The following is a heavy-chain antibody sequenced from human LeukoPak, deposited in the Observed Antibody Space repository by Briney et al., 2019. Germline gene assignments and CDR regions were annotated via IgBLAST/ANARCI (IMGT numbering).Heavy chain of an antibody. Sequence: PGGSLRLSCAASGFTFSSYAMSWVRQASGKGLEWVSAISGSGGSTYYADSVKGRFTISRDNSKDTLYLQMNSLRAEDTAVYYCAKDDCSSTSCPSDYWGQGTLVTVSS. CDR2: ISGSGGST. CDR3: AKDDCSSTSCPSDY. V-gene: IGHV3-23*01. CDR1: GFTFSSYA. J-gene: IGHJ4*02. D-gene: IGHD2-2*01.